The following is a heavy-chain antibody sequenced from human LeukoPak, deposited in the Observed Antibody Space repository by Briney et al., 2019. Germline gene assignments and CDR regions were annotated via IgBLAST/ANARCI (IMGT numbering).Heavy chain of an antibody. J-gene: IGHJ4*02. CDR1: GLTFSNYA. CDR3: ARDHWYGSSLMFDY. D-gene: IGHD6-13*01. Sequence: PGGSLRLSCAASGLTFSNYAMSWVRQAPGKGLEWVSSISSRNSYLYYGDSVKGRFTISRDNAKNSLYLQMNSLRAEDTAVYYCARDHWYGSSLMFDYWGQGTLVTVSS. V-gene: IGHV3-21*01. CDR2: ISSRNSYL.